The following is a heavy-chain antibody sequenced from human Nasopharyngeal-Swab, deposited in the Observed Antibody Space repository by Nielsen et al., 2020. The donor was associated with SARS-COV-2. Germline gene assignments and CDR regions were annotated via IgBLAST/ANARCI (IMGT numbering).Heavy chain of an antibody. CDR2: INSDGRTK. D-gene: IGHD1-14*01. CDR1: GFTFSSYW. J-gene: IGHJ4*02. V-gene: IGHV3-74*01. Sequence: GGSLRLSCVASGFTFSSYWMQWVRQPPGKGLEWVARINSDGRTKDHADSLQGRFTIARGNAKNEVYLQLNGLRDEDTAVYYCGRAGSYRIDYWGQGTLVTVSS. CDR3: GRAGSYRIDY.